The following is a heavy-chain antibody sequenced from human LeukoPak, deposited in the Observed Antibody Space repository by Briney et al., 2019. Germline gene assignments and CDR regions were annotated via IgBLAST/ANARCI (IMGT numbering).Heavy chain of an antibody. CDR3: ASTTVVTRPFDY. Sequence: ASVKVSCKASGGTFSSYAISWVRQAPGQGLEWMGGIIPILGTANYAQKFQGRVTITTDESTSTAYMELSSLRSEDTAVYYCASTTVVTRPFDYWGQGTLVTVSS. CDR2: IIPILGTA. CDR1: GGTFSSYA. V-gene: IGHV1-69*05. J-gene: IGHJ4*02. D-gene: IGHD4-23*01.